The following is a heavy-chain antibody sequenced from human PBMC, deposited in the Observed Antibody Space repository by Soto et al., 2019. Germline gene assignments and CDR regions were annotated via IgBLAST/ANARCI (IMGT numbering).Heavy chain of an antibody. D-gene: IGHD6-25*01. CDR2: ISGSGGTT. CDR3: AKFFVETGSNSGWPWSFHY. Sequence: EVQLLESGGGLVQPGRSLRLSCAASGFTFSNYAMSWVRQAPGQGLDWVSAISGSGGTTYYADSVKGRFTISRDDSLLALFLQMNSLRAEDAAVYYCAKFFVETGSNSGWPWSFHYWGQGTLVTVSS. CDR1: GFTFSNYA. J-gene: IGHJ4*02. V-gene: IGHV3-23*01.